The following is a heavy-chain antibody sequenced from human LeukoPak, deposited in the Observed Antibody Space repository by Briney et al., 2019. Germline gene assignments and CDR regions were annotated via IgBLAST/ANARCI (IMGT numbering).Heavy chain of an antibody. V-gene: IGHV1-2*02. Sequence: GASVKVSCKASGYTFTGYYMHWVRQAPGQGLEWMGWIKPNSGGTNYAQKFQGRVTMTRDTSISTAYMELSRLRSDDTAVYYCARCDVLWFGEFDDYWGQGTLVTVSS. J-gene: IGHJ4*02. CDR3: ARCDVLWFGEFDDY. CDR2: IKPNSGGT. D-gene: IGHD3-10*01. CDR1: GYTFTGYY.